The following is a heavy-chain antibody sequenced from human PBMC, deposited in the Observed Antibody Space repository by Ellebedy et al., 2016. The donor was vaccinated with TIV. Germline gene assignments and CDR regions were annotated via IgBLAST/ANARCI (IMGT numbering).Heavy chain of an antibody. CDR3: AVGGPNYGDFPS. CDR2: IYAGGTT. D-gene: IGHD4-17*01. Sequence: GGSLRLXXAVSGFTVSSNYMSWVRQAPGRGLEWVSVIYAGGTTDYVASVKGRFSISRDTSKNTLFLQMNSLRADDTAIYYCAVGGPNYGDFPSWGQGTLVTVSS. J-gene: IGHJ5*02. V-gene: IGHV3-53*01. CDR1: GFTVSSNY.